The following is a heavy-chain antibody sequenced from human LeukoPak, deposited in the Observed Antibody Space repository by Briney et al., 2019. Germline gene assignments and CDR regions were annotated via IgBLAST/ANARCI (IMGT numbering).Heavy chain of an antibody. D-gene: IGHD6-6*01. J-gene: IGHJ6*03. CDR1: GGTFSNYA. CDR3: ARSQPGFSIAAPFGYYMDV. Sequence: ASVKVSCKASGGTFSNYAINWVRQAPGQGLEWMGGIIPIFRTTNYAQKFQDRVTITADKSTSTAYMELSSLTSEDTAVYYCARSQPGFSIAAPFGYYMDVWGKGTTVTVSS. V-gene: IGHV1-69*06. CDR2: IIPIFRTT.